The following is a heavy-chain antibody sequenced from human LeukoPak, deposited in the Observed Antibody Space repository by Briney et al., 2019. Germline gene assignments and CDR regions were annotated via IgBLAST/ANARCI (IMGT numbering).Heavy chain of an antibody. CDR2: INPNSGGT. V-gene: IGHV1-2*06. CDR3: TRYYYHTSGFDY. D-gene: IGHD3-22*01. Sequence: ASVKVSCKASGYTFTDYYIHWVRQAPGQGLEWMGRINPNSGGTNYAQNFQGKVTVTRDTSISTVYMELSGLRSDDTAVYYCTRYYYHTSGFDYWGQGTQVTVSS. J-gene: IGHJ4*02. CDR1: GYTFTDYY.